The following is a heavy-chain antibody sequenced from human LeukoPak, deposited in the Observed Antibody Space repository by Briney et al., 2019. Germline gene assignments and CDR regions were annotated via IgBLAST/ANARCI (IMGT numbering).Heavy chain of an antibody. CDR3: ARVTAIPGEGFFDY. Sequence: ASVKVSCKASGYTFTGYYMHWVRQAPGQGLEWMGRINPNSGGTNYAQKFQGRVTMTRDTSISTAYMELSTLRSDDTAVYYCARVTAIPGEGFFDYWGQGTLVTVSS. V-gene: IGHV1-2*06. J-gene: IGHJ4*02. D-gene: IGHD2-21*02. CDR2: INPNSGGT. CDR1: GYTFTGYY.